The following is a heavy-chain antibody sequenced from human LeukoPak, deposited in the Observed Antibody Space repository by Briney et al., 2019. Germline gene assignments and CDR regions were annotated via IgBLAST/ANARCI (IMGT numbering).Heavy chain of an antibody. CDR1: GFTSKKYS. V-gene: IGHV3-48*01. D-gene: IGHD3-22*01. CDR2: ISDTGLTK. Sequence: PGGSLRLSCVASGFTSKKYSMNWVRQAPGTGLEWISYISDTGLTKHYADSVKGRFTISRDDANNSLYLQMNSLRAGDTAVYYCARGFQFDNSFDSWGQGTLVTVSP. J-gene: IGHJ5*01. CDR3: ARGFQFDNSFDS.